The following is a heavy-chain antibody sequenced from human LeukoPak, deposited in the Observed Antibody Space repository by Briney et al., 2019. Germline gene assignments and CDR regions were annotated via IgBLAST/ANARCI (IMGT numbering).Heavy chain of an antibody. V-gene: IGHV4-59*01. CDR2: IYYSGST. CDR3: ARLSGFYYYYYMDV. D-gene: IGHD3-22*01. Sequence: PSETLSLTCTVSGGSISSYYWSWVRQPPGKGLEWIGYIYYSGSTNYNPSLKSRVTISVDTSKNQFSLKLSSVTAADTALYYCARLSGFYYYYYMDVWGIGTTVTVSS. J-gene: IGHJ6*03. CDR1: GGSISSYY.